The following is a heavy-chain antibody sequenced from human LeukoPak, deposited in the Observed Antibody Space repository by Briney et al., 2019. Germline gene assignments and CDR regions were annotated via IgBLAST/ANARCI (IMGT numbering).Heavy chain of an antibody. D-gene: IGHD1-1*01. CDR1: GGSLSDYY. CDR2: IYYSGST. V-gene: IGHV4-59*01. CDR3: ARDPQLNSDDAFDI. J-gene: IGHJ3*02. Sequence: PSETLSLTCTVSGGSLSDYYWTWIRQPPGKGLEWIGYIYYSGSTNYNPSLKSRVTISVDTSKNQFSLKLSSVTAADTAVYYCARDPQLNSDDAFDIWGQGTMVTVSS.